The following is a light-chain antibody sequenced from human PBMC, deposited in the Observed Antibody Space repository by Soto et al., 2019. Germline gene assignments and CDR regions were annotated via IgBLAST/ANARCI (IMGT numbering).Light chain of an antibody. Sequence: QSALTQPASVSGSPGQSITISCTGTSSDVGSSDYVSWYQQHPGKAPKLMIFGVTNRPSGISNRFSGSKSGNTASLTISGLQAEDEADYYCISSRSRSTVSHVVFGGGTKVTVL. V-gene: IGLV2-14*03. CDR3: ISSRSRSTVSHVV. CDR1: SSDVGSSDY. CDR2: GVT. J-gene: IGLJ2*01.